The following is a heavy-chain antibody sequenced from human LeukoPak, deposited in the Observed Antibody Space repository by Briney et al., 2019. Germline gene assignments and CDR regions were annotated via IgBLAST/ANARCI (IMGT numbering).Heavy chain of an antibody. CDR2: INSDGSGT. D-gene: IGHD6-19*01. Sequence: GGSLRLSCAASGFTFNSYRMHWVRQAPGKGLVWVSRINSDGSGTIYADSVKGRFTISRDNAKNTLYLQMNSLRAEDTAVYYCAGSYSSGWYVWGQGTLVAVSS. J-gene: IGHJ4*02. CDR3: AGSYSSGWYV. CDR1: GFTFNSYR. V-gene: IGHV3-74*01.